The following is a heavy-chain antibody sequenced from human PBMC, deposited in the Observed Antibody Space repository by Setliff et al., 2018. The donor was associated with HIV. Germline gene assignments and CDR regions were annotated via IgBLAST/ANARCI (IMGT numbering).Heavy chain of an antibody. CDR2: IYHSGST. Sequence: SETLSLTCAVSGGSISSSNWWSWVRQPPGKGLEWIGEIYHSGSTNYNPSLKSRVTISVDKSKNQFSLKLSSVTAADTAVYYCARGVGEYYNFWSGYPAWYFDLWGRGTLVTVSS. D-gene: IGHD3-3*01. CDR3: ARGVGEYYNFWSGYPAWYFDL. J-gene: IGHJ2*01. CDR1: GGSISSSNW. V-gene: IGHV4-4*02.